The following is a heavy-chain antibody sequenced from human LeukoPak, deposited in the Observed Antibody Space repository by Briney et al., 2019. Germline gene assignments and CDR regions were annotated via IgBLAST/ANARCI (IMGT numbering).Heavy chain of an antibody. CDR1: GFSFSFYG. V-gene: IGHV3-33*01. CDR3: ARDGPGGDVYDAFDI. D-gene: IGHD2-21*01. Sequence: GGSLRLSCATSGFSFSFYGMQWVRQAPGKGLEWVAVIWNDGSQKYYGDSVKGRFTISRDNSKNTLYLQMNSLRAEDTAVYYCARDGPGGDVYDAFDIWGQGTMVTVSS. CDR2: IWNDGSQK. J-gene: IGHJ3*02.